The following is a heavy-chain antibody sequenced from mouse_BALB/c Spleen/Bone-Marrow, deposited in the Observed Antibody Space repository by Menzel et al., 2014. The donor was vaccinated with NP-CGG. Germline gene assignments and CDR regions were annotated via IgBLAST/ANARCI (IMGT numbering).Heavy chain of an antibody. D-gene: IGHD2-14*01. V-gene: IGHV1S137*01. J-gene: IGHJ4*01. CDR3: ARSGKVRNAMDY. CDR2: ISGYYGDA. Sequence: QVQLQQSGAKLVRPGVSVKISCKGSGYTFTDHAMHWVKRSHAKSLEWIGLISGYYGDAIYNQKFKGKATMTVGKSSSTAYMELARLTSEDSAIYYCARSGKVRNAMDYWGQGTSVTVSS. CDR1: GYTFTDHA.